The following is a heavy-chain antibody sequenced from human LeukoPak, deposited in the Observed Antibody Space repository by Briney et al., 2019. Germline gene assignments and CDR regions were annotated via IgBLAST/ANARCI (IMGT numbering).Heavy chain of an antibody. V-gene: IGHV4-59*01. Sequence: PSETLSLTCTVSGGSISDYHWSWIRQPPGKGLEWIGYIYYSGSTKYNPYLKSRVTISIDTSKNQFSLKLSSVTAADTALYYCARGTGAYYYLWGQGTMVTVSS. CDR2: IYYSGST. J-gene: IGHJ3*01. CDR3: ARGTGAYYYL. D-gene: IGHD3-22*01. CDR1: GGSISDYH.